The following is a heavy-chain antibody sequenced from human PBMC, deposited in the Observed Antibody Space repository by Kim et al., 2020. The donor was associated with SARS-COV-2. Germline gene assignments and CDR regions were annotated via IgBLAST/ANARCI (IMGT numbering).Heavy chain of an antibody. J-gene: IGHJ3*02. V-gene: IGHV4-34*01. CDR1: GGSFSGYY. CDR3: ARNFDI. Sequence: SETLSLTCAVYGGSFSGYYWSWIRQPPGKGLEWIGDINHRGSANYNPSLKSRVTISVDTSKSQFSLKLSSVTAADTAAYYCARNFDIWGQGTMVTVSP. CDR2: INHRGSA.